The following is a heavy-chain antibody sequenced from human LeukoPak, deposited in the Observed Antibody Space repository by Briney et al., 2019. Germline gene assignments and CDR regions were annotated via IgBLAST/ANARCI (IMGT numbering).Heavy chain of an antibody. D-gene: IGHD1-26*01. Sequence: SETLSLTCSVSGGSVSSSSYYWGWIRQPPGKGLEWIGYIYYSGSTNYNPSLKSRVTISIDTSKNQFSLKLSSVTAADTAVYYCARVGGSYRGSYPGNYYYFMDVWGKGTTVTVSS. J-gene: IGHJ6*03. CDR2: IYYSGST. CDR3: ARVGGSYRGSYPGNYYYFMDV. V-gene: IGHV4-61*01. CDR1: GGSVSSSSYY.